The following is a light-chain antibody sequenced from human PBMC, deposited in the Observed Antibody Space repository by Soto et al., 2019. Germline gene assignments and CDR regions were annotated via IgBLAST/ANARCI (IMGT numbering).Light chain of an antibody. CDR2: GLS. V-gene: IGKV3-20*01. Sequence: EVVLTQSPGTLSLSPGERATLSCRARQSISTSYLAWYQQKPGQAPRLLIYGLSSRAIGIPDRFSGSGSGTGFTLTISRLEPEDFAVYYCQQYGGSPPTFGHGNNVEI. CDR3: QQYGGSPPT. J-gene: IGKJ1*01. CDR1: QSISTSY.